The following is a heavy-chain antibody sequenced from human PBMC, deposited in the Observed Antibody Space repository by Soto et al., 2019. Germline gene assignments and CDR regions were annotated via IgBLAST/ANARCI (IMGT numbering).Heavy chain of an antibody. Sequence: SETLSLTCAVSGGSISSSSYYWGWIRQPPGKGLEWIGNIYYSGSTYYNPSLTSRVTISVDTSKNQFSLKLSSVTAADTAVYYCARHRYSYGVYYFDYWGQGTLVTVS. CDR1: GGSISSSSYY. V-gene: IGHV4-39*01. J-gene: IGHJ4*02. CDR2: IYYSGST. CDR3: ARHRYSYGVYYFDY. D-gene: IGHD5-18*01.